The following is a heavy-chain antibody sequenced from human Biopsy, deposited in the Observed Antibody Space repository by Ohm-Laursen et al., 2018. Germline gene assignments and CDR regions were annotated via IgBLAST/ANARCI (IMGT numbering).Heavy chain of an antibody. D-gene: IGHD2-15*01. CDR3: ARMDCSGGSCHYYSYGMDV. Sequence: GTLSLTCTVSGVSITAYYWSWIRQPPGKGLECIGNIHHSGSTNYNPSLKSRLTISVDTSKNQFSLKLSSVTAADTAVYYCARMDCSGGSCHYYSYGMDVWGQGTTVTVSS. V-gene: IGHV4-4*09. CDR2: IHHSGST. CDR1: GVSITAYY. J-gene: IGHJ6*02.